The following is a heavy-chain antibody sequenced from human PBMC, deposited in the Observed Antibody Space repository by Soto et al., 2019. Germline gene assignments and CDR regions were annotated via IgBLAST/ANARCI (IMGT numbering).Heavy chain of an antibody. CDR2: IIPILGIA. V-gene: IGHV1-69*04. CDR3: ARDRAPYSSGWYYFDY. Sequence: ASVKVSCKASGGTFSSYTISWVRQAPGQGLEWMGRIIPILGIANYAQKFQGRVTITADKSTSTAYMELSSLRSEDTAVYYCARDRAPYSSGWYYFDYWGQGTLVTVSS. J-gene: IGHJ4*02. D-gene: IGHD6-19*01. CDR1: GGTFSSYT.